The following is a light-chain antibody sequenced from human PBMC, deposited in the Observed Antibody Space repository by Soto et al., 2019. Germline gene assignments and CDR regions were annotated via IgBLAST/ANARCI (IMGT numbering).Light chain of an antibody. V-gene: IGKV3-20*01. CDR1: QGVSSSY. CDR2: GAS. CDR3: QHYRTS. J-gene: IGKJ4*01. Sequence: EIVLTQSPGTLSLSPGERATLSCRASQGVSSSYLAWYQQKPGQPPRLLIYGASSRATGIPYRFSGSGSGKDFTLTITRLEPEDFAVYYCQHYRTSFGGGTKVEIK.